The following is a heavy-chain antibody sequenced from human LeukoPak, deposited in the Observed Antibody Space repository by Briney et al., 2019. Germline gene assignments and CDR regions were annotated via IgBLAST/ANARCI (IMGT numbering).Heavy chain of an antibody. CDR1: AFTFSSYA. D-gene: IGHD1-14*01. CDR3: AKDYHPWANXXNFDC. V-gene: IGHV3-23*01. CDR2: ISGSGGST. J-gene: IGHJ4*02. Sequence: PGGSLRLSCAASAFTFSSYAMSWVRQAPGKGLEWVSAISGSGGSTYYADSVKGRFTISRDNSKNTLYLQMNSLRAEDTAVYYXAKDYHPWANXXNFDCWGQXTLVXXSS.